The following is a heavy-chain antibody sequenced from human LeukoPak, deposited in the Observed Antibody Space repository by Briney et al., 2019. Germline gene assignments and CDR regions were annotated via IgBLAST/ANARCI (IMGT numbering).Heavy chain of an antibody. D-gene: IGHD3-10*01. CDR1: GFTFSSYA. V-gene: IGHV3-30*04. CDR3: ARGGSEGYFDY. CDR2: ISYDVGNK. J-gene: IGHJ4*02. Sequence: PGGSLRLSCAASGFTFSSYAMHWVRQAPGKGLQWMAVISYDVGNKYYADSVKGRFTISRDNSKNTLSLQMNSLRAEDTAVYYCARGGSEGYFDYWGQGTLVTVSS.